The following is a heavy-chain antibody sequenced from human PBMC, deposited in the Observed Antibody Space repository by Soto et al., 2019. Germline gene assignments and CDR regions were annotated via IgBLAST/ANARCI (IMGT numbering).Heavy chain of an antibody. V-gene: IGHV4-4*02. CDR3: ERSFGWYAIDY. CDR1: GDSISTNYF. J-gene: IGHJ4*02. CDR2: ISHSGSV. D-gene: IGHD6-19*01. Sequence: QVLLQESGPGLVQPSGTLSLSCAVSGDSISTNYFWGWVRQPPGKGLEWVGDISHSGSVNYNPSLKSRVTISIDKSKIQFSLKLNSVTAADTAVYYCERSFGWYAIDYWGQGTLVIVSS.